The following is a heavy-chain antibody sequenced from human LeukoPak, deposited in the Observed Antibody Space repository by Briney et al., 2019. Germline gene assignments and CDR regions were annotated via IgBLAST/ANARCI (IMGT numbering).Heavy chain of an antibody. Sequence: SETLSLTCAVSGVSISSSPYYWGWLRQAPGRGLEWIGNIYYSGSTYNNPSLNSRVTIYVDTSKNQFSLKLRFVTAADTAVYFCARPGSNYDTGSYYYDYSYGMDVWGQGTTVTVSS. J-gene: IGHJ6*02. CDR2: IYYSGST. CDR3: ARPGSNYDTGSYYYDYSYGMDV. V-gene: IGHV4-39*01. CDR1: GVSISSSPYY. D-gene: IGHD3-22*01.